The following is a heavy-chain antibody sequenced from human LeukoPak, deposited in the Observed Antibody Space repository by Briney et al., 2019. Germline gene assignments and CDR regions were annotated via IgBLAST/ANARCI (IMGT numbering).Heavy chain of an antibody. CDR3: AREPNGTPYYFDY. D-gene: IGHD1-1*01. J-gene: IGHJ4*02. Sequence: SETLSLTCAVYGGSFSGYYWSWIRQPPGKGLEWIGEINHSGSTNYNPSLKSRVTISVDTSKNQFSLKLSSVTAADTAVYYCAREPNGTPYYFDYWGQGALVTVSS. CDR1: GGSFSGYY. CDR2: INHSGST. V-gene: IGHV4-34*01.